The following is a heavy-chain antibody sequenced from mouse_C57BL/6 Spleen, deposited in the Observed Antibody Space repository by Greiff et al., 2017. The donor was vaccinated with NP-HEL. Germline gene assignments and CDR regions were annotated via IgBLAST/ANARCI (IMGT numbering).Heavy chain of an antibody. CDR3: ARDGSRGFDY. CDR2: IYPGSGST. Sequence: QVQLQQPGAELVKPGASVKMSCKASGYTFTSYWITWVRQRPGQGLEWLGDIYPGSGSTNYNEKLKSMATMTVDTSYSTSYMQLSSLTSEDSAVYCCARDGSRGFDYWGQGTTLTVSS. CDR1: GYTFTSYW. D-gene: IGHD1-1*01. V-gene: IGHV1-55*01. J-gene: IGHJ2*01.